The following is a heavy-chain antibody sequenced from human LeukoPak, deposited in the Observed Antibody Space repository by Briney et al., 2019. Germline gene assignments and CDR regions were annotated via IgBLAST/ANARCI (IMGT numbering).Heavy chain of an antibody. J-gene: IGHJ4*02. CDR1: GFTFDDHG. CDR2: ISWNSGSI. D-gene: IGHD6-19*01. CDR3: AKDKRSRGWYYFDY. Sequence: SLRLSCAASGFTFDDHGMSWVRQAPGKGLEWGSGISWNSGSIGYADSVKGRFTISRDNAKNYLYLQMISRRAEDTPLYYCAKDKRSRGWYYFDYWGQGTLVTVSS. V-gene: IGHV3-9*01.